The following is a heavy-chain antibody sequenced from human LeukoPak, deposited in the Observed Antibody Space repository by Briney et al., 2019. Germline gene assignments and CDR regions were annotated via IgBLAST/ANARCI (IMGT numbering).Heavy chain of an antibody. D-gene: IGHD6-13*01. CDR2: IKQDGSQK. V-gene: IGHV3-7*02. CDR3: AGRGIGSSWDY. CDR1: GFSFSSYW. Sequence: PGGSLRLSCAASGFSFSSYWMSWVRQAPGKGLEWVANIKQDGSQKYYVDSVKGRFTISRDNARNSLYLRMNSLRAEDTAVYYCAGRGIGSSWDYWGQGTLVTVSS. J-gene: IGHJ4*02.